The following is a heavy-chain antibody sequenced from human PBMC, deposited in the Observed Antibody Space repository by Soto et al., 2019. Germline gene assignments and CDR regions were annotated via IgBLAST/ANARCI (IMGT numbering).Heavy chain of an antibody. J-gene: IGHJ4*01. CDR3: ARGSPVRVKGYFFDY. D-gene: IGHD4-17*01. V-gene: IGHV4-59*01. Sequence: PSETLSLTCTVSGDSSTANHWTWIRQPPGRGLEYIGYIYKIGYINYYPSFKSRVAISLETSKNQFSLTMTSVTAADTAVYYCARGSPVRVKGYFFDYWGHGILVTVSS. CDR1: GDSSTANH. CDR2: IYKIGYI.